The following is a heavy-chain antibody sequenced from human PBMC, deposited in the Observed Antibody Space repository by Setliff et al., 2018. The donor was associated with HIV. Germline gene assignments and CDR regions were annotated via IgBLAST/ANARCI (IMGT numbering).Heavy chain of an antibody. J-gene: IGHJ5*02. CDR2: INRDGSEI. V-gene: IGHV3-7*01. D-gene: IGHD1-26*01. CDR1: GFTFSSNW. CDR3: ARSQWEVPILSWFDP. Sequence: GGSLRLSCAASGFTFSSNWMNWVRQAPGKGLEWVASINRDGSEIHYVGSVQGRFTVSRDNSKNTLFLQMDSLNHEDTALYFCARSQWEVPILSWFDPWGQGTSVTISS.